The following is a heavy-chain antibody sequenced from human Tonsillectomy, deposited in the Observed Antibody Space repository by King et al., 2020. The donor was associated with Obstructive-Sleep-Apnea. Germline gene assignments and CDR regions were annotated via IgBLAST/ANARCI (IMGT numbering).Heavy chain of an antibody. J-gene: IGHJ4*02. CDR2: ISESITYI. CDR1: GCTFSNDR. CDR3: AREDSTILDY. V-gene: IGHV3-21*01. D-gene: IGHD6-13*01. Sequence: GGGRRVSGAAAGCTFSNDRRNWVRQAPGKGLEWVSSISESITYIYYSDSVKGRFTISRDNAKNSLYLQMNRLRAEDTAVYYCAREDSTILDYWGQGTLVTVSS.